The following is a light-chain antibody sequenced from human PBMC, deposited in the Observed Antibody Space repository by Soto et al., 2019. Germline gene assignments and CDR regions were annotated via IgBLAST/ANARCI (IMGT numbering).Light chain of an antibody. J-gene: IGKJ4*01. CDR1: QSISSW. CDR2: LGS. V-gene: IGKV2-28*01. CDR3: MQALQTP. Sequence: MTQSPSTLSASVGDRVTITCRASQSISSWLAWYQQKPGQSPQLLIYLGSNRASGVPDRFSGSGSGTDFTLKISRVEAEDVGVYYCMQALQTPFGGGTKVEIK.